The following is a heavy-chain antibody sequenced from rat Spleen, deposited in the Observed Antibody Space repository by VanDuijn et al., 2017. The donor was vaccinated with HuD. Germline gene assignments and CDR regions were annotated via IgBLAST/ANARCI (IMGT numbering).Heavy chain of an antibody. J-gene: IGHJ2*01. CDR2: ISYDGSST. D-gene: IGHD1-11*01. Sequence: EVQLVESDGGLVQPGRSLKLSCAASGFTFSDYYMAWVRQAPTKGLEWVATISYDGSSTYYRDSVKGRFTISRDNAKSTLYLQMDSLRSEDTATYYCARHDYGGYDYWGQGVMVTVS. V-gene: IGHV5-29*01. CDR3: ARHDYGGYDY. CDR1: GFTFSDYY.